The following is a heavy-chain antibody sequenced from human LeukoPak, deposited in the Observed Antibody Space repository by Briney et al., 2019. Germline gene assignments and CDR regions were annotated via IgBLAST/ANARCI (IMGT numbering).Heavy chain of an antibody. D-gene: IGHD4-17*01. CDR3: AKWAWDYGDYGVFDY. CDR1: GFTFSSYA. CDR2: ISGSGGST. J-gene: IGHJ4*02. V-gene: IGHV3-23*01. Sequence: PGGSLRLSCAAYGFTFSSYAMSWVRQAPRKGLEWVSAISGSGGSTYYADSVKGRFTISRDNSKNTLYLQMNSLRAEDTAVYYCAKWAWDYGDYGVFDYWGQETLVTVSS.